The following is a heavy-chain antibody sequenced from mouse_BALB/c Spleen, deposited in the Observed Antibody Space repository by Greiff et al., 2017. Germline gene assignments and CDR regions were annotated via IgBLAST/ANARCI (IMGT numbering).Heavy chain of an antibody. J-gene: IGHJ4*01. V-gene: IGHV1-77*01. CDR3: ARRGNYVGYYAMDY. CDR1: GYTFTDYY. Sequence: VKLQESGAELARPGASVKLSCKASGYTFTDYYINWVKQRTGQGLEWIGEIYPGSGNTYYNEKFKGKATLTADKSSSTAYMQLSSLTSEDSAVYFCARRGNYVGYYAMDYWGQGTSVTVSS. CDR2: IYPGSGNT. D-gene: IGHD2-1*01.